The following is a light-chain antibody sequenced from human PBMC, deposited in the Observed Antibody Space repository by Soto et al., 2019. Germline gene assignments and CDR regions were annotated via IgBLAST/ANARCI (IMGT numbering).Light chain of an antibody. CDR2: GAS. CDR1: QSVSSN. V-gene: IGKV3-15*01. CDR3: QQYNNWPRT. J-gene: IGKJ4*01. Sequence: EIVMTQSPATLSVSPGERATLSCRASQSVSSNLAWYQQKPGQAPRPLIYGASTRATGVPARFSGSGSGTEFTRTISSLQSEDFAVYYCQQYNNWPRTFGGGTKVEIK.